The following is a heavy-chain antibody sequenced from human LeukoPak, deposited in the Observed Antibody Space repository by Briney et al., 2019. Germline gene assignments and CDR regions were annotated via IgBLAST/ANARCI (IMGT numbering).Heavy chain of an antibody. V-gene: IGHV3-23*01. CDR3: AKWDVDIVTIRLREGFDY. CDR1: GSTFSSYG. J-gene: IGHJ4*02. D-gene: IGHD5-12*01. Sequence: GGSLRLSCAASGSTFSSYGMSWVRQAPGKGLEWVSAISGSGGSTYYADSVKGRFTISRDNSKNTLYLRMNSLRAEDTAVYYCAKWDVDIVTIRLREGFDYWGQGTLVTVSS. CDR2: ISGSGGST.